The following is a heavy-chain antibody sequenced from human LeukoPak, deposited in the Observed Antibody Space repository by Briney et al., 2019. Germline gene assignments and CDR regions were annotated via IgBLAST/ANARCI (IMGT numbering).Heavy chain of an antibody. CDR2: ISSSSSYI. CDR1: GFTFSNYW. Sequence: PGGSLRLSCAASGFTFSNYWMHWVRQAPGKGLEWVSSISSSSSYIYYADSVKGRFTISRDNAKNSLYLQMNSLRAEDTAVYYCARDFSMIVDGYFDLWGRGTLVTVSS. V-gene: IGHV3-21*01. J-gene: IGHJ2*01. CDR3: ARDFSMIVDGYFDL. D-gene: IGHD3-22*01.